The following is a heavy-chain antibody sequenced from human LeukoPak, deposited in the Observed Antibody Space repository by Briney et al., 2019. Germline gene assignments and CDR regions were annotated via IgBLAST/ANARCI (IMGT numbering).Heavy chain of an antibody. Sequence: SETLSLTCAVYGGSFSGYYWSWIRQPPGKGLEWIGEINHSGSTNYNPSLKSRVTISVDTSKNQFSLKLSSVTAADTAVYYCARGVYDYVWGSYRYTVLYFDYWGQGTLVTVSS. CDR3: ARGVYDYVWGSYRYTVLYFDY. D-gene: IGHD3-16*02. CDR1: GGSFSGYY. J-gene: IGHJ4*02. CDR2: INHSGST. V-gene: IGHV4-34*01.